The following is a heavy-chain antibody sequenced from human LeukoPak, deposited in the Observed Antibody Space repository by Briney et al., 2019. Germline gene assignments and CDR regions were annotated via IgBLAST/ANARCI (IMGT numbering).Heavy chain of an antibody. CDR3: ARAIAAAGTSGFDP. Sequence: SSETLSLTCTVSGYSISTGYYWDWIRQPPGKGLEWIGTFYHGGGTYYNPSLKSRVTISVDTSKNQFSLNLTSVTAADTAVYYCARAIAAAGTSGFDPWGQRTLVTVSS. CDR1: GYSISTGYY. V-gene: IGHV4-38-2*02. D-gene: IGHD6-13*01. J-gene: IGHJ5*02. CDR2: FYHGGGT.